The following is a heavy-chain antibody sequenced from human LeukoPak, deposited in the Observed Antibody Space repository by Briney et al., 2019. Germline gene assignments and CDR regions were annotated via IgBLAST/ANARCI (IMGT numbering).Heavy chain of an antibody. CDR1: GFTFDDYG. CDR2: INWNGGST. CDR3: ARVVLSRGERDY. Sequence: GGSLRLSCAASGFTFDDYGMSWVRQAPGKGLEWVSGINWNGGSTSYADSVKGRFTISRDKAKNSLFLQMNSLRAEDTAVYYCARVVLSRGERDYWGQGTLVTVSS. D-gene: IGHD5-24*01. J-gene: IGHJ4*02. V-gene: IGHV3-20*04.